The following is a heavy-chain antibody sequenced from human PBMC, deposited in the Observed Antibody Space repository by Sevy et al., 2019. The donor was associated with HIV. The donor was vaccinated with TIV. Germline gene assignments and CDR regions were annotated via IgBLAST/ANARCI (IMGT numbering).Heavy chain of an antibody. J-gene: IGHJ3*02. V-gene: IGHV3-23*01. Sequence: GGSLRLSCAASGFSFISYAMNWVRQAPGKGLEWVSAFSGSDGATYYADSVKGRFSISRDNSKNTLYLKMDSLRAEDTAVYYCAKDIVAVVGDAFDIWGQGTMVTVSS. D-gene: IGHD2-15*01. CDR2: FSGSDGAT. CDR3: AKDIVAVVGDAFDI. CDR1: GFSFISYA.